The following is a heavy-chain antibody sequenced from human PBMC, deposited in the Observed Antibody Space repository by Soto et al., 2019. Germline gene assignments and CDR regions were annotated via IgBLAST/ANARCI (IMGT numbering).Heavy chain of an antibody. CDR3: ARLSFSYGVDV. Sequence: SETLSLTCAVSGGSISSANWWTWVRQPPGKGLEWIGEIYHGGSTSYTPSRKSRVTLSLEKFKNHCSLNLTSVTAADTALYYCARLSFSYGVDVWGQGTTVTVSS. V-gene: IGHV4-4*02. CDR1: GGSISSANW. CDR2: IYHGGST. J-gene: IGHJ6*02.